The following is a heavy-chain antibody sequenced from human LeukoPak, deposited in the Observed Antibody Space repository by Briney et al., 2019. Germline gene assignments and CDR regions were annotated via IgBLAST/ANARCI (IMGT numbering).Heavy chain of an antibody. CDR2: INPNSGGT. V-gene: IGHV1-2*02. J-gene: IGHJ3*02. Sequence: ASVKVSCKASGYTFTGYYIHWVRQAPGQGLEWMGWINPNSGGTNYAQKFQGRVTMTRDTSISTAYMELSRLKSVDTAVYSCAIVPAAIRDAFDIWGQGTMVTVSS. CDR3: AIVPAAIRDAFDI. CDR1: GYTFTGYY. D-gene: IGHD2-2*02.